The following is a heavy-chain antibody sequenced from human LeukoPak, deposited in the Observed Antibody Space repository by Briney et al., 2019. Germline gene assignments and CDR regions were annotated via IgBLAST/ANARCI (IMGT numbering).Heavy chain of an antibody. J-gene: IGHJ4*02. V-gene: IGHV1-46*01. CDR2: ISARDGST. D-gene: IGHD3-22*01. CDR1: GYTFINYY. Sequence: ASVKVSCKASGYTFINYYIHWVRQAPGQGLEWMGIISARDGSTTYAPKFRGGVTMTGDTSTSTVYLELSSLRSDDTAVYYCARERDSLRGFDYWGLGTLVTVSS. CDR3: ARERDSLRGFDY.